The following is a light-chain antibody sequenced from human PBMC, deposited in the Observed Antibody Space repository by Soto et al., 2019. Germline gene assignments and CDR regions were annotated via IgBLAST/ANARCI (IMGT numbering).Light chain of an antibody. V-gene: IGKV3-20*01. J-gene: IGKJ1*01. CDR2: GAS. Sequence: EIVLTQSPGTLSLSPGERATLSCRASQSVSSSYLAWYQQKPGQAPRLLIYGASSRATGIPDRFSGSGSGTDFTLTISRPEPEDFALYYCQQSGTSPPTFGQSTTLHI. CDR3: QQSGTSPPT. CDR1: QSVSSSY.